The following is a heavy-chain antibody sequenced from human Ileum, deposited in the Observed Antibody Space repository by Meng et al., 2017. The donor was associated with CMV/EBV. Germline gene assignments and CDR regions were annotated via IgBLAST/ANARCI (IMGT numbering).Heavy chain of an antibody. D-gene: IGHD3-3*01. J-gene: IGHJ4*02. V-gene: IGHV3-49*04. CDR2: IRSKGYGGTT. CDR3: SRAVRNDFWSGFLGY. CDR1: GFTVGDYA. Sequence: GESLKISCTPSGFTVGDYAMNWVRQAPGKGLEWLGFIRSKGYGGTTEYAASVKGRFTISRDDSKSIAYLQMNSLKTEDTAVYYCSRAVRNDFWSGFLGYWGQGTLVTVSS.